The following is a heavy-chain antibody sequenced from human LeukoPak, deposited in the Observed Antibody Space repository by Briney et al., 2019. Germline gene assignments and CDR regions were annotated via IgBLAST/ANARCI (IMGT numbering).Heavy chain of an antibody. CDR1: GFTFRSYS. V-gene: IGHV3-48*02. D-gene: IGHD6-19*01. CDR3: ARDGDGAVAGLFDY. CDR2: ISDSSTTI. Sequence: GGSLRLSCAASGFTFRSYSMNWVRQAPGKGLEWVSYISDSSTTIYYAASVKGRFTISRDNAKNSLHLQMNSLRDEDTAVYYRARDGDGAVAGLFDYWGQGTLVTVSS. J-gene: IGHJ4*02.